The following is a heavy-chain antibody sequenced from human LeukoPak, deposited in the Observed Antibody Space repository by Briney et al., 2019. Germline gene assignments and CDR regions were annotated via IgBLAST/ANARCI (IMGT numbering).Heavy chain of an antibody. CDR2: IYSGGTT. D-gene: IGHD5-18*01. J-gene: IGHJ4*02. Sequence: GGSLRLSCVVSGFTVSSDYMSWVRQTPGKGLEWVSVIYSGGTTHYADSVKGRFTISRDNSKNTLYLQMNSPRAEDTAVYYCAKVETWIQLWPHFDYWAREPWSPSPQ. V-gene: IGHV3-53*01. CDR1: GFTVSSDY. CDR3: AKVETWIQLWPHFDY.